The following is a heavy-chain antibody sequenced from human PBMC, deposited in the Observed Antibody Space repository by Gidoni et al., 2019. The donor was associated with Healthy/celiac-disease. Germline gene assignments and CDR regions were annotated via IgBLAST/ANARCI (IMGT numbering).Heavy chain of an antibody. J-gene: IGHJ4*02. V-gene: IGHV3-21*01. CDR1: GFTFSSYS. CDR3: ASIARGPHNFDY. Sequence: EVPLVESGGGMVKPGGSLRLSCAASGFTFSSYSMNWVRQPPGKGLEWVSSISSSSSYIYYADSVKGRFTISRDNAKNSLYLQMNSLRAEDTAVYYCASIARGPHNFDYWGQGTLVTVSS. CDR2: ISSSSSYI.